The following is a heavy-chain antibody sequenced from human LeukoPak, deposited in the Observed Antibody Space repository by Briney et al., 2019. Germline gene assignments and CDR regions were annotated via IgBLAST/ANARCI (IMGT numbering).Heavy chain of an antibody. Sequence: GGSLRLSCAASGFTFSSYAMNWVRQAPGKGLEWVSGISGSGGSTYYADSVKGRFTISRDNSKNTLYLQMNSLRAEDTAVYYCAKTVAGYYFDYWGQGTLVTVSS. CDR2: ISGSGGST. D-gene: IGHD6-19*01. J-gene: IGHJ4*02. CDR3: AKTVAGYYFDY. CDR1: GFTFSSYA. V-gene: IGHV3-23*01.